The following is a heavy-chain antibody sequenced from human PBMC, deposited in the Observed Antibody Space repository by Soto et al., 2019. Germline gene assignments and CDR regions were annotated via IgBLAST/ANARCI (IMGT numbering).Heavy chain of an antibody. V-gene: IGHV3-30-3*01. CDR1: GFTFSSYA. J-gene: IGHJ6*02. CDR2: ISYDGSNK. Sequence: QVQLVESGGGVVQPGRSLRLSYAASGFTFSSYAMHWVRQAPGKGLEWVAVISYDGSNKYYADSVKGRFTISRDNSKNTLYLQMNSLRAEDTAVYYCARDLNRGAVADNYYGMDVWGQGTTVTVSS. D-gene: IGHD6-19*01. CDR3: ARDLNRGAVADNYYGMDV.